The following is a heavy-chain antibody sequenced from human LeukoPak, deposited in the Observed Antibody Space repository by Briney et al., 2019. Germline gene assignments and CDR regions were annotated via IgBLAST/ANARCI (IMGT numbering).Heavy chain of an antibody. CDR2: INHSGST. J-gene: IGHJ4*02. CDR3: ARGDGYNYDCYFDY. V-gene: IGHV4-34*01. D-gene: IGHD5-12*01. CDR1: GGSFSGYY. Sequence: SETLSLTCAVYGGSFSGYYWSWIRQPPGKGLEWIGEINHSGSTNYNPSLMSRVTISVDTSKNQFSLKLSSVTAADTAVYYCARGDGYNYDCYFDYWGQGTLVTVSS.